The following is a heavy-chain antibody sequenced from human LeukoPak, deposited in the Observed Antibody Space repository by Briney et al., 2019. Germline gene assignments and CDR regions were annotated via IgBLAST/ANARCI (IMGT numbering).Heavy chain of an antibody. D-gene: IGHD3-22*01. V-gene: IGHV1-69*13. Sequence: SVKVSCKASGGTFSSYAISWVRQAPGQGLEWMGGIIPIFGTANYAQKFQGRVTITADESTSTAYVELSSLRSEDTAVYYCARDPPSAYYYDSSGYGTPYYYGMDVWGQGTTVTVSS. CDR3: ARDPPSAYYYDSSGYGTPYYYGMDV. CDR2: IIPIFGTA. CDR1: GGTFSSYA. J-gene: IGHJ6*02.